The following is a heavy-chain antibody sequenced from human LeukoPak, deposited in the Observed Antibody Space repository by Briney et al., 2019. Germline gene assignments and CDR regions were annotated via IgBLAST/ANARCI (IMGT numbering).Heavy chain of an antibody. CDR3: ARETGSAVGSTDFDY. CDR2: ISYDGSNK. V-gene: IGHV3-30-3*01. CDR1: GFTFSSYA. D-gene: IGHD4-17*01. J-gene: IGHJ4*02. Sequence: PGRSLRLSCAASGFTFSSYAMHWVRQAPGKGLEWVAVISYDGSNKYYADSVKGRFTISRDNSKNTLYLQMNSLRAEDTAVYYCARETGSAVGSTDFDYWGQGTLVTASS.